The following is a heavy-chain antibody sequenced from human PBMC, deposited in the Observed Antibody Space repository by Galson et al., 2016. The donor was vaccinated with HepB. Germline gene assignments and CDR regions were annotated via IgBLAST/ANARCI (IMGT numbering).Heavy chain of an antibody. J-gene: IGHJ4*02. D-gene: IGHD1-7*01. Sequence: SVKVSCKASGYTFNAFYLHWVRQAPGQGLAWMGWICTTARPNSAQKLQGRGSMTRDTSISAAYLDLSSLTSDDTAVYYCARGGGGLQLTYWGQGTLVTVSS. CDR1: GYTFNAFY. V-gene: IGHV1-2*02. CDR2: ICTTARP. CDR3: ARGGGGLQLTY.